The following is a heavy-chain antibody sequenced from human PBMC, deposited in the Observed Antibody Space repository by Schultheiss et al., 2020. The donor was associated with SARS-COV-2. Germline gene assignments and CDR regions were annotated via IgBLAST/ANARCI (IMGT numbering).Heavy chain of an antibody. CDR3: TTVGGYYDSSGSIKGGDYYFDY. D-gene: IGHD3-22*01. CDR1: GFTFSNAW. J-gene: IGHJ4*02. V-gene: IGHV3-15*01. Sequence: GGSLRLSCAASGFTFSNAWMSWVRQAPGKGLEWVGRIKSKTDGGTTDYAAPVKGRFTISRDDSKNTLYLQMNSLKTEDTAVYYCTTVGGYYDSSGSIKGGDYYFDYWGQGTLVTVSS. CDR2: IKSKTDGGTT.